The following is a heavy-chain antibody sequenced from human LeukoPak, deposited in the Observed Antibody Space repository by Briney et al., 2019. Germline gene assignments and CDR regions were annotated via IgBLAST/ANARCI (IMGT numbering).Heavy chain of an antibody. CDR3: ARASGFGDFYPYFDY. Sequence: GGSLRLSCEVSGFTLSSYWMSWIRQAPGKGLEWVSYISSSGSTIYYADSVKGRFTISRDNAKNSLYLQMNSLRAEDTAVYYCARASGFGDFYPYFDYWGQGTLVTVSS. CDR1: GFTLSSYW. CDR2: ISSSGSTI. V-gene: IGHV3-11*04. J-gene: IGHJ4*02. D-gene: IGHD3-10*01.